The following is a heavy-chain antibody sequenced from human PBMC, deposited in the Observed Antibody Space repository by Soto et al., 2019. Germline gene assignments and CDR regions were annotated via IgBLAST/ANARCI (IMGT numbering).Heavy chain of an antibody. CDR1: GFTFSTYW. CDR2: IRGDGNDA. D-gene: IGHD3-10*01. J-gene: IGHJ4*02. Sequence: EVQLVESGGGIVQPGGSLRLSCVASGFTFSTYWMHWVRQAPGKGLVWVSRIRGDGNDANYADSVRGRFSISRDNAKSTLYLQMNSLRAEDTAVYYCAGDLVSGSGSLGHWGQVTLVTVSS. CDR3: AGDLVSGSGSLGH. V-gene: IGHV3-74*01.